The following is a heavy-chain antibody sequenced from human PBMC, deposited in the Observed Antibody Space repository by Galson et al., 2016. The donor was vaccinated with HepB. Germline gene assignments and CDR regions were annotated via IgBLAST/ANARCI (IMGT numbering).Heavy chain of an antibody. Sequence: SCKVSGYSFTGLTVHWVRQAPGQRLEWMGWINAGNGNTKYSQKFRGRLTITRDTFASTAYMELSSLTVEDTTVFFCTVPSGSVRFFASWGQGSLVTVSA. CDR1: GYSFTGLT. CDR2: INAGNGNT. V-gene: IGHV1-3*01. CDR3: TVPSGSVRFFAS. D-gene: IGHD3-3*01. J-gene: IGHJ5*02.